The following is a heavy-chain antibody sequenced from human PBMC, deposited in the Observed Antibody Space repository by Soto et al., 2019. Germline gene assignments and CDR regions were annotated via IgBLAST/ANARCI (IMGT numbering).Heavy chain of an antibody. J-gene: IGHJ4*02. CDR2: IKRKVNGGTT. CDR3: TTDSKMAAGPGVGC. V-gene: IGHV3-15*01. Sequence: EVHLVESGGGLVKPGGSLRLSCATSGFTISNAWMSWVRQAPGKGLEWGGRIKRKVNGGTTDYGPPVKGRFTISREDSINTMYLKRNRPTNEDTAMYYCTTDSKMAAGPGVGCWGPGPLVTGYS. CDR1: GFTISNAW. D-gene: IGHD6-19*01.